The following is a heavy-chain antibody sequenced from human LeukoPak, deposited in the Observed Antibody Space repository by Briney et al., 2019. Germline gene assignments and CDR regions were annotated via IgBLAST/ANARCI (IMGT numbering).Heavy chain of an antibody. V-gene: IGHV1-2*02. CDR1: GYTFTSYA. CDR2: ITPSGGT. Sequence: ASVKVSCKASGYTFTSYAMHWVRQAPGQGLEWMGWITPSGGTNYPQKFQGRVAITRDTSITTAYIDLSRLTSDDTAVYYCASDRYGDGFAHFDYWGQGALVTVSS. D-gene: IGHD5-24*01. CDR3: ASDRYGDGFAHFDY. J-gene: IGHJ4*02.